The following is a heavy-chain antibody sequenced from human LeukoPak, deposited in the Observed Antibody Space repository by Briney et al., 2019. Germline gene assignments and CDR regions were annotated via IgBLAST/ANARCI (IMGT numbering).Heavy chain of an antibody. Sequence: SETLSLTCTVSVGSISSYYWSWIRQPPGKGLEWIGYIYYSGSTNYNPPLKSRVTISVDTSKNQFSLKLSSVTAADTAVYYCARLSGSGNYWGQGTLVTVSS. J-gene: IGHJ4*02. D-gene: IGHD2-15*01. CDR1: VGSISSYY. V-gene: IGHV4-59*08. CDR2: IYYSGST. CDR3: ARLSGSGNY.